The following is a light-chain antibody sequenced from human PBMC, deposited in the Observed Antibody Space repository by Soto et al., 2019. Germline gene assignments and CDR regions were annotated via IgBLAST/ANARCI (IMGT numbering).Light chain of an antibody. V-gene: IGLV2-14*01. CDR1: SSDVGGYNY. J-gene: IGLJ1*01. CDR2: DVS. Sequence: QAALTQPASVSGSRGQSMTISCSGTSSDVGGYNYVSWYQQHPGKAPKFMIYDVSNRPSGVSNRFSGSKSGNTASLTISGLQAEDEADYYCSSYTTSNTRQIVFGTGTKVTVL. CDR3: SSYTTSNTRQIV.